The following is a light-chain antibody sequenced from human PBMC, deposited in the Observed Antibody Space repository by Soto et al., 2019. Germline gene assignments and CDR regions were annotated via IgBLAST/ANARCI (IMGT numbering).Light chain of an antibody. Sequence: DIQMTQSPSSLSASVGDRVIITCRASQGISDSLAWFQHKPGKPPKLLMYAASTLQSGVPSRSSGSGSGTDFILTISSLQPEDVATYYCQNYHSAPLTFGGGTRVEIK. V-gene: IGKV1-27*01. J-gene: IGKJ4*01. CDR3: QNYHSAPLT. CDR2: AAS. CDR1: QGISDS.